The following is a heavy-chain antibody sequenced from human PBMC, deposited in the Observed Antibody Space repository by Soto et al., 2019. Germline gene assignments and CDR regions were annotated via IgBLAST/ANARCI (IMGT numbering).Heavy chain of an antibody. CDR2: IYYSGST. J-gene: IGHJ6*03. D-gene: IGHD3-9*01. Sequence: SETLSLTCTVSGGSISSYYWSWIRQPPGKGLEWIGYIYYSGSTNYNPSLKSRVTISVDTSKNQFSLKPSSVTAADTAVYYCARAGFYDILTGYYYYYMDVWGKGTTVTVSS. CDR3: ARAGFYDILTGYYYYYMDV. V-gene: IGHV4-59*01. CDR1: GGSISSYY.